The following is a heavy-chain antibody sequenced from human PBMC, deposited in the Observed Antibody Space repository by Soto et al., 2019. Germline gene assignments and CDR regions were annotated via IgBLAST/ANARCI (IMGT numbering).Heavy chain of an antibody. D-gene: IGHD3-22*01. CDR2: IWYDGSNK. CDR3: ARDDSHYYYGMDV. Sequence: QVQLVESGGGVVQPGRCLRVSCAASGITFNSYGMHWVRQAPGKGLEWVAVIWYDGSNKYYADSVKGRFTISRDNSKNTLYLQMNSLRAEDTAVYYCARDDSHYYYGMDVWGQGTTVTVSS. J-gene: IGHJ6*02. V-gene: IGHV3-33*01. CDR1: GITFNSYG.